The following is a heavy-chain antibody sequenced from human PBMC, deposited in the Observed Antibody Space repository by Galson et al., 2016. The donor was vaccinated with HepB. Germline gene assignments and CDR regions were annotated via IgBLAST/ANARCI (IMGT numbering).Heavy chain of an antibody. J-gene: IGHJ4*02. CDR3: ARDMGSYGSDDI. CDR2: TIPIFDAI. V-gene: IGHV1-69*06. Sequence: SVKVSCKVSGGTFSSYGFSWVRQAPGQGLEWMGGTIPIFDAIDYAHKFQGRVTITADKSTDTLYMELSSLQSEDTALYFCARDMGSYGSDDIWGQGTLVTVSS. CDR1: GGTFSSYG. D-gene: IGHD3-10*01.